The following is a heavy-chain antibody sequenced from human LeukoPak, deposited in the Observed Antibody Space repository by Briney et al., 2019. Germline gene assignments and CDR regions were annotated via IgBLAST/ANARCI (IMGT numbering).Heavy chain of an antibody. V-gene: IGHV4-4*07. CDR1: GGSISGNS. CDR3: ARDGFRGSTNYYEYNFAMDV. D-gene: IGHD3-10*01. CDR2: LYTTGGT. Sequence: PSETLSLTCTVSGGSISGNSWSWIRQPAGKGLEWIGRLYTTGGTNYNPSLKSRVTMSVDTSKNQFSLNLGSVSAADTAVYYCARDGFRGSTNYYEYNFAMDVWGPGTKVTVSS. J-gene: IGHJ6*02.